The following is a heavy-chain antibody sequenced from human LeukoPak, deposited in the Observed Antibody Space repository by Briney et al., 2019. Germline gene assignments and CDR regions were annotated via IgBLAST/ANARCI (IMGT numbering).Heavy chain of an antibody. D-gene: IGHD4-17*01. CDR3: ARGAGTTVTFYYYYMDV. Sequence: SETLSLTCAVYGGSFSGYYWSWIRQPPGKGLEWIGEINHSGSTNYNPSLKSRVTISVDTSKNQFSLQLSSVTAADTAVYYCARGAGTTVTFYYYYMDVWGKGTTVTVSS. V-gene: IGHV4-34*01. J-gene: IGHJ6*03. CDR2: INHSGST. CDR1: GGSFSGYY.